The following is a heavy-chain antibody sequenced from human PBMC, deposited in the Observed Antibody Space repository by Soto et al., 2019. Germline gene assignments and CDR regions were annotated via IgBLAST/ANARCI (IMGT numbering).Heavy chain of an antibody. D-gene: IGHD6-13*01. CDR1: GYTFTRHY. Sequence: QMQLVQSGAEVKKPGASVKVSCKASGYTFTRHYIHWVRQAPGQGLEWMGIINSSGGHTYYAQKFQGRVALISDTSTSTGYMELSSLRSEDTAVYYCARDLLAAGADAHDSWGQAKRVTVPS. V-gene: IGHV1-46*01. CDR3: ARDLLAAGADAHDS. CDR2: INSSGGHT. J-gene: IGHJ3*02.